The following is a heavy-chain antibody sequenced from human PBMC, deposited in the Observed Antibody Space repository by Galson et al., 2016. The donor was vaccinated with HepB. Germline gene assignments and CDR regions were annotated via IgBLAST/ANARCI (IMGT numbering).Heavy chain of an antibody. Sequence: SLRLSCAASGFTFSSYGMHWVRQAPGKGLEWVAVISYDGSNKYYADSVKGRFTISRDNSKNTLYLQVNSLRAEDTAVYYCATPYYDFWSGYNPFDYWGQGTLVTVSS. J-gene: IGHJ4*02. CDR3: ATPYYDFWSGYNPFDY. D-gene: IGHD3-3*01. CDR1: GFTFSSYG. V-gene: IGHV3-30*03. CDR2: ISYDGSNK.